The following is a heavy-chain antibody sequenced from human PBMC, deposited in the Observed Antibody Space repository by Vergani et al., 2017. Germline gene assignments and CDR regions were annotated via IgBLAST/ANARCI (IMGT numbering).Heavy chain of an antibody. V-gene: IGHV1-69*01. CDR2: IIPIFGTA. CDR1: GGTFSSYA. D-gene: IGHD4-17*01. Sequence: QVQLVQTGAEVKKPGSSVKVSCKASGGTFSSYAISWVRQAPGQGLEWMGGIIPIFGTANYAQKFQGSVTITADESTSTAYMELSSLRSEDTAVYYCNAVTTSSQLRDYWGQGTLVTVSS. CDR3: NAVTTSSQLRDY. J-gene: IGHJ4*02.